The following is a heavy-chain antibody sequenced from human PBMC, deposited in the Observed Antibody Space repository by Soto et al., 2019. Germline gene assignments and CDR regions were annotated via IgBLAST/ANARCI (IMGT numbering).Heavy chain of an antibody. CDR2: ISYDGIDE. Sequence: SLRLGCASCGLRLCSFGLHVVRKEQGKGLEWVAVISYDGIDESYADSVKGRFTISRDNSKNTVYLQMNSLRAEDTAVYYCAKDRREIATICPDSWGQGTLVTVSS. J-gene: IGHJ4*02. D-gene: IGHD2-21*01. CDR3: AKDRREIATICPDS. CDR1: GLRLCSFG. V-gene: IGHV3-30*18.